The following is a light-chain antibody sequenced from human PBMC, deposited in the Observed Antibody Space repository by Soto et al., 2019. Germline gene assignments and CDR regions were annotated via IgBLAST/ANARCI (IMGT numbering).Light chain of an antibody. CDR3: SSYTSSTVV. CDR1: SSDVGTYSF. V-gene: IGLV2-14*03. CDR2: DVS. J-gene: IGLJ2*01. Sequence: QSVLTQPASVSGSPGQSIAISCTGTSSDVGTYSFVSWYQQHPGKAPKLLIYDVSNRPSGVSDRFSGSKSGNTASLTISGLPAEDEADYYCSSYTSSTVVFGGGTKLTVL.